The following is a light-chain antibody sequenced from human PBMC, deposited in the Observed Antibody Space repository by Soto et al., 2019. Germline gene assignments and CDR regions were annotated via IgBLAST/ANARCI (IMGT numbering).Light chain of an antibody. CDR2: SDN. CDR3: ATWDDSLRGVV. V-gene: IGLV1-47*02. CDR1: SSNIERNY. Sequence: QSALTQPPSASGTPGQRVIISCSGGSSNIERNYVYWYQQFPGTAPKLLIFSDNRRPSGVPDRFSGSKSGTSASLAISGLRSGDEADYHCATWDDSLRGVVFGGGTKLTVL. J-gene: IGLJ2*01.